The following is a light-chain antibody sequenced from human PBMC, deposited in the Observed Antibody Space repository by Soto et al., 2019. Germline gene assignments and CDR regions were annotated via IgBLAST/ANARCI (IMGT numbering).Light chain of an antibody. J-gene: IGKJ5*01. Sequence: EIVLAQCPATRSLSPGERATLSCRASQNVDSFLAWYQQKPGQAPRLLIYDASNRATGIPTRFSGSGSGTDFTLTISSLEPEDIAVYYCQQRSNWPLITFGQGTRLEIK. CDR2: DAS. CDR3: QQRSNWPLIT. V-gene: IGKV3-11*01. CDR1: QNVDSF.